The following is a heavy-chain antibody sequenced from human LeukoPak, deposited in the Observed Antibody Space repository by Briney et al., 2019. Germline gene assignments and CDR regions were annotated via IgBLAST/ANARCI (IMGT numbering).Heavy chain of an antibody. D-gene: IGHD2-21*01. J-gene: IGHJ4*02. V-gene: IGHV4-31*03. CDR1: GTSISSGGHF. CDR2: IYYNGAA. Sequence: SETLSLTCTVAGTSISSGGHFWSWIRQRPGKGLEWIAYIYYNGAASYNSSLKSRVTISVDTSKNQFSLKLSSVTAADTAVYHCVRGHLVGSQPQGPIDSWGQGTLVTVSS. CDR3: VRGHLVGSQPQGPIDS.